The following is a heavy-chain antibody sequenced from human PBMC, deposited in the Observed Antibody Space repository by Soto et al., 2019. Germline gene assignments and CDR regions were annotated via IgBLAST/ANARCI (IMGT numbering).Heavy chain of an antibody. D-gene: IGHD3-10*01. CDR2: IWYDGSNK. CDR3: ARDVKPLWFGEFNNWFDP. Sequence: GGSLRLSCAASGFTFGGYGMHWVRQAPGKGLEWVAVIWYDGSNKYYADSVKGRFTISRDNSKNTLYLQMNSLRAEDTAVYYYARDVKPLWFGEFNNWFDPWGQGTLVTVSS. V-gene: IGHV3-33*01. CDR1: GFTFGGYG. J-gene: IGHJ5*02.